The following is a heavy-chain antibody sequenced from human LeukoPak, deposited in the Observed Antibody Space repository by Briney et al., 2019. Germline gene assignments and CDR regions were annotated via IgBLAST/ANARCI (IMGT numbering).Heavy chain of an antibody. CDR1: GFTFDNHA. J-gene: IGHJ4*02. CDR2: ISGSGDVT. V-gene: IGHV3-23*01. Sequence: GGSLRLSCVASGFTFDNHAISWVRQAPGKGLGWVSAISGSGDVTYYADSVKGRFTISRDNSKNTLYLQLSSLRAEDTAVYYCAKRYYSDSSGYLESIDQWGQGTLVTVSS. CDR3: AKRYYSDSSGYLESIDQ. D-gene: IGHD3-22*01.